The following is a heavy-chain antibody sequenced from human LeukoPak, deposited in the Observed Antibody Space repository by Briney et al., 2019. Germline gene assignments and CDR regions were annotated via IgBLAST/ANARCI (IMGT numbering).Heavy chain of an antibody. CDR1: GFTFSTYS. CDR3: AKALCRSSTSCSSDY. D-gene: IGHD2-2*01. V-gene: IGHV3-30*02. J-gene: IGHJ4*02. Sequence: PGGSLRLSCAASGFTFSTYSMNWVRQAPGKGLKWVAIIRYDGSNKYYADSVKGRFTISRDNSKNTLYLQMNSLRAEDTAVYYCAKALCRSSTSCSSDYWGQGTLVTVSS. CDR2: IRYDGSNK.